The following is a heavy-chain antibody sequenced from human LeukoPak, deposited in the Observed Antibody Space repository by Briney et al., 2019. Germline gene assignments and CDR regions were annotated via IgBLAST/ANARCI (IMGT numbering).Heavy chain of an antibody. V-gene: IGHV4-59*08. CDR2: IYYSGST. CDR1: GGSISSYY. CDR3: AGSMTTVTVFGFDP. J-gene: IGHJ5*02. Sequence: SETLSLTCTVSGGSISSYYWSWIRQPPGKGLEWIGYIYYSGSTNYNPSLKSRVTISVDTSKNQFSLKLSSVTAADTAVHYCAGSMTTVTVFGFDPWGQGTLVTVSS. D-gene: IGHD4-17*01.